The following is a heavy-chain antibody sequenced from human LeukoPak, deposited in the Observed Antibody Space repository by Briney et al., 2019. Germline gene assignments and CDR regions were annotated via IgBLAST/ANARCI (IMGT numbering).Heavy chain of an antibody. Sequence: GWSLRLSCAASGSTFSSYSMNWVRQAPGKGLEWVSSISSSSSYIYYADSVKGRFTISRDNAKNSLYLQMNSLRAEDTAVYYCARDHASGVADYWGQGTLVTVSS. D-gene: IGHD3-10*01. V-gene: IGHV3-21*01. CDR1: GSTFSSYS. J-gene: IGHJ4*02. CDR3: ARDHASGVADY. CDR2: ISSSSSYI.